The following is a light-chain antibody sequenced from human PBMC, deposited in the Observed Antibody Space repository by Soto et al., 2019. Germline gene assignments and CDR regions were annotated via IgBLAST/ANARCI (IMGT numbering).Light chain of an antibody. J-gene: IGLJ1*01. CDR3: SSYTSSSTLGYV. CDR2: DVS. V-gene: IGLV2-14*01. Sequence: QSVLTQPASVSGSPGQSITISCTGTSSDVGGYNYVSWYQQHPGKAPKLMIYDVSNRPSGVSNRFSGSKSGNTASLTISGLQAEDEADYYCSSYTSSSTLGYVFGTGTKV. CDR1: SSDVGGYNY.